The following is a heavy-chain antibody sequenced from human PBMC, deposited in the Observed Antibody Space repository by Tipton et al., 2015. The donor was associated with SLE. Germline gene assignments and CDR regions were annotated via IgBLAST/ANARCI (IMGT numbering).Heavy chain of an antibody. CDR2: ISSSSSYI. D-gene: IGHD3-9*01. CDR3: ARDRGRDYDTLTGYRRH. Sequence: GSLRLSCAASGFTFSSYSMNWVRQAPGKGLEWVSSISSSSSYIYYADSVKGRFTISRDNSKRTLNLQMNSLRAEDTAVYYCARDRGRDYDTLTGYRRHWGQGTLVAASS. V-gene: IGHV3-21*04. J-gene: IGHJ4*02. CDR1: GFTFSSYS.